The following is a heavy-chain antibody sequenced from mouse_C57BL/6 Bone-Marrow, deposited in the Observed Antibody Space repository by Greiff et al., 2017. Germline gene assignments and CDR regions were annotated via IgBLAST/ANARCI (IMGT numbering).Heavy chain of an antibody. Sequence: VQLQQSGPELVKPGASVKISCKASGYSFTDYNMNWVKQSNGKSLEWIGVINPNYGTTSYNQKFKGKATLTVDHTSSTAYMQLNSLTSEDSAVYYCAKGDPFYDYDRFAYWGQGTLVTVSA. J-gene: IGHJ3*01. CDR2: INPNYGTT. CDR1: GYSFTDYN. D-gene: IGHD2-4*01. V-gene: IGHV1-39*01. CDR3: AKGDPFYDYDRFAY.